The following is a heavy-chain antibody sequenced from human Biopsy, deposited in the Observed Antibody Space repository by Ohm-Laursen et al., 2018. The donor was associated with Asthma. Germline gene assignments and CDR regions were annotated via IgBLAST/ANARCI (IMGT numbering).Heavy chain of an antibody. Sequence: SLRLSCSASGFSFSNYGMHWVRQAPGKGLDWVAVISFDGTNRNYTDSVKGRFTISRDNSRNTLHLEMNSLRAEDTAVYFCTKEVFPGWELRRGPDSWGQGTLVTVSS. CDR1: GFSFSNYG. J-gene: IGHJ4*02. CDR2: ISFDGTNR. V-gene: IGHV3-30*18. CDR3: TKEVFPGWELRRGPDS. D-gene: IGHD1-26*01.